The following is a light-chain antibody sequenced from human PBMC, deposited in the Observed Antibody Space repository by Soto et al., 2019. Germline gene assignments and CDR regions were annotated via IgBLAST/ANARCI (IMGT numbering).Light chain of an antibody. Sequence: QSVLTQPASVSGSPGQSMTISCTGTSSDVGGYNFVSWYQQHPGKAPKLMISEVSNRPSGVSNRFSGSKSGNTASLTISGLQTEDEADYYCSSYTITTALVFGSGTKVTAL. CDR3: SSYTITTALV. V-gene: IGLV2-14*01. CDR2: EVS. J-gene: IGLJ1*01. CDR1: SSDVGGYNF.